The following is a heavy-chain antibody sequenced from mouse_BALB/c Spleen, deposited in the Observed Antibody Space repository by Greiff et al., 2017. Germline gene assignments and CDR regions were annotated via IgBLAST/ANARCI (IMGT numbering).Heavy chain of an antibody. CDR2: IWAGGST. CDR3: ASYGTLYAMDY. Sequence: VHLVESGPGLVAPSQSLSITCTVSGFSLTSYGVHWVRQPPGKGLEWLGVIWAGGSTNYNSALMSRLSISKDNSKSQVFLKMNSLQTDDTAMYYCASYGTLYAMDYWGQGTSVTVSS. J-gene: IGHJ4*01. CDR1: GFSLTSYG. D-gene: IGHD1-1*01. V-gene: IGHV2-9*02.